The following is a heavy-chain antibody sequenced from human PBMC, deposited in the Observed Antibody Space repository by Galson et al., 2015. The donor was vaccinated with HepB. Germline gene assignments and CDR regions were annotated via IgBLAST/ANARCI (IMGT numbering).Heavy chain of an antibody. J-gene: IGHJ6*02. D-gene: IGHD3-16*01. Sequence: SLRFSCAASGFTFSSYGMHWVRQAPGKGLEWVAVIWYDGSNKYYADSVKGRFTISRDNSKNTLYLQMNSLRAEDTAVYYCARELPSGGYYYYGMDVWGQGTTVTVSS. V-gene: IGHV3-33*01. CDR1: GFTFSSYG. CDR3: ARELPSGGYYYYGMDV. CDR2: IWYDGSNK.